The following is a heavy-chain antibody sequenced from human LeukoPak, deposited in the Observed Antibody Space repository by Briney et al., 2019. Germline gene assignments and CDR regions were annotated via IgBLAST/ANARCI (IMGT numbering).Heavy chain of an antibody. CDR1: GGSFSGYY. V-gene: IGHV4-34*01. CDR3: ARVGGGVAVAGTTRWFDP. J-gene: IGHJ5*02. Sequence: SETLSLTCAVYGGSFSGYYWSWIRQPPGKGREWIGEINHSGSTNYNPSLKSRVTISVDTSKNQFSLKLSSVTAADTAVYYCARVGGGVAVAGTTRWFDPWGQGTLVTVSS. CDR2: INHSGST. D-gene: IGHD6-19*01.